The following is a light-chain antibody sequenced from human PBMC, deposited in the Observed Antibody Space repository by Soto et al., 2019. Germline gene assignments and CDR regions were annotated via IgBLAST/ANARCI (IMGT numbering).Light chain of an antibody. J-gene: IGLJ1*01. CDR3: CSYAGNYIYV. CDR2: DVT. CDR1: NSDVGGYNY. V-gene: IGLV2-11*01. Sequence: QSVLTQPRSVSGSPGQSVTVSCTGTNSDVGGYNYVSWYQQHPDKAPKLMIYDVTQRPSGVPDRFSGSKSGNTASPTISGLQSDDEADYYCCSYAGNYIYVFGTGTKLTVL.